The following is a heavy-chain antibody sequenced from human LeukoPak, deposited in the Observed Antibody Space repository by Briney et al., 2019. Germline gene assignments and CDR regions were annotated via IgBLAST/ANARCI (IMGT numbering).Heavy chain of an antibody. CDR3: AKRQRAIAAAGPFDY. CDR2: IWYDGSNK. CDR1: GFTFSSYG. D-gene: IGHD6-13*01. V-gene: IGHV3-33*06. J-gene: IGHJ4*02. Sequence: GGSLRLSCAASGFTFSSYGMHWVRQAPGKGLEWVAAIWYDGSNKYYADSVKGRFTISRDNSKNTLYLQMNSLRAEDTAVYYCAKRQRAIAAAGPFDYWGQGTLVTVSS.